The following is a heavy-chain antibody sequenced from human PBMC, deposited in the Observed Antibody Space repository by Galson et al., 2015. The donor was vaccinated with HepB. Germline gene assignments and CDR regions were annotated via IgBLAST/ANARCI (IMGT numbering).Heavy chain of an antibody. CDR1: GYTFTTYD. CDR3: ARTLLVAIDAFDI. V-gene: IGHV1-8*01. Sequence: SVKVSCKASGYTFTTYDINWLRQATGQGFEWMGWMNPNSGNTGYAQKFQGRVTMTRNTSISTAYMELSSLRSEDTAVYYCARTLLVAIDAFDIWGQGTMVTVSP. J-gene: IGHJ3*02. D-gene: IGHD2-2*01. CDR2: MNPNSGNT.